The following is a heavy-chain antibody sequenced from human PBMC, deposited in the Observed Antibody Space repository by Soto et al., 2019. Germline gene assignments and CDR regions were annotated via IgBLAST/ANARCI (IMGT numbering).Heavy chain of an antibody. J-gene: IGHJ3*02. Sequence: PGGSLSLSCAASGFAVSSDYMSWVRQAPGKGLERVSVIYIGGRTFYADSVKRRFTISRDNSKNTVLLQMNSLRAEDTAVYYCARSTDDSGYPAAFDTWGQGKMVTVSS. CDR3: ARSTDDSGYPAAFDT. CDR1: GFAVSSDY. V-gene: IGHV3-53*01. CDR2: IYIGGRT. D-gene: IGHD3-22*01.